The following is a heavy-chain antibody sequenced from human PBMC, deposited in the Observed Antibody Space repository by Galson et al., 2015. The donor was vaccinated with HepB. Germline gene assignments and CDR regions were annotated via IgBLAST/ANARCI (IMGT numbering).Heavy chain of an antibody. CDR2: ISYDGSNR. CDR1: GFTTGFTFRHYG. V-gene: IGHV3-30*18. J-gene: IGHJ6*02. D-gene: IGHD3-16*01. CDR3: AKDHGDYVWGSFPRGYGMDV. Sequence: SLRLSCAGSGFTTGFTFRHYGLHWVRQAPGKGLEWVAVISYDGSNRYYADSVKGRFTVSRDNSKNTLYLQMNSLRPEDTAVYYCAKDHGDYVWGSFPRGYGMDVWGQGTTVTVYS.